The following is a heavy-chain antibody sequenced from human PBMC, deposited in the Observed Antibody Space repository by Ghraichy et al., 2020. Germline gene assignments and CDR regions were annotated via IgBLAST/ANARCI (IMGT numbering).Heavy chain of an antibody. CDR2: IYWNDVK. V-gene: IGHV2-5*01. CDR3: ARGRLLYDATGFYLIIDY. CDR1: GFSLKTSGVG. J-gene: IGHJ4*02. D-gene: IGHD3-22*01. Sequence: SGPTLVKPTQTLTLTCTFSGFSLKTSGVGVGWIRQPPGEALEWLALIYWNDVKRFNTSLKSGLTITKDASRNRVVLTMTNINPVDTGTYYCARGRLLYDATGFYLIIDYWGQGTLITVSA.